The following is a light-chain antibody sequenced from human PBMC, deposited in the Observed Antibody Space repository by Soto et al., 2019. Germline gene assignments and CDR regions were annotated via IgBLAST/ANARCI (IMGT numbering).Light chain of an antibody. V-gene: IGKV3-15*01. J-gene: IGKJ4*01. Sequence: EIVMTQSPVTLSVSPGERGTLSCRASQSVSRNLAWYQHKPGQAPRLLIYGASTRATGIPARFSGSGSRTDFTLTISSLQSEDFALYYCQQYNNGPLTFGGGTKVEIK. CDR3: QQYNNGPLT. CDR2: GAS. CDR1: QSVSRN.